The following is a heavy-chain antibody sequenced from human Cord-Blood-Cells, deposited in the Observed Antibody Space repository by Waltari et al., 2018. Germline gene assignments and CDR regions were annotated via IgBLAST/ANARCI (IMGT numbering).Heavy chain of an antibody. CDR1: GGSFSGYY. V-gene: IGHV4-34*01. CDR3: ASAGEITMVRGVIDLKNDY. D-gene: IGHD3-10*01. J-gene: IGHJ4*02. Sequence: QVQLQQWGAGLLKPSETLSLTCAVYGGSFSGYYWSWIRQPPGKGREWIGEINHSGSTNSTPALKGRVTISVDTSKNQFSLKLSSVTAADTAVYYCASAGEITMVRGVIDLKNDYWGQGTLVTVSS. CDR2: INHSGST.